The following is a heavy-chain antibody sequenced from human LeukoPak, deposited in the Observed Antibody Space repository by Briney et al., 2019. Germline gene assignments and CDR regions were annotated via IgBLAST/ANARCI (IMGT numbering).Heavy chain of an antibody. Sequence: HLGGSLRLSCAASGFTFSSYAMSWVRQAPGKGLEWVSAISGSGGSTYYADSVKGRFTISRDNSKNTLYLQMNSLRAEDTAVYYCAKNQLVTVYFDYWGQGTLVTVSS. CDR2: ISGSGGST. D-gene: IGHD6-13*01. CDR3: AKNQLVTVYFDY. J-gene: IGHJ4*02. V-gene: IGHV3-23*01. CDR1: GFTFSSYA.